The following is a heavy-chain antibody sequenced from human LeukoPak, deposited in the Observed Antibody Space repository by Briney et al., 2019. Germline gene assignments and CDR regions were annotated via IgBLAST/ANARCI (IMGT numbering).Heavy chain of an antibody. CDR3: ARDMMYDSSGYSYYYYDMDV. D-gene: IGHD3-22*01. CDR1: GFTFSSYA. J-gene: IGHJ6*02. CDR2: ISGSGGST. V-gene: IGHV3-23*01. Sequence: PGGSLRLSCAASGFTFSSYAMSWVRQAPGKGLEWVSAISGSGGSTYYADSVKGRFTISRDNPKNTLYLQMNSLRAEDTAVYYCARDMMYDSSGYSYYYYDMDVWGQGTTVTVSS.